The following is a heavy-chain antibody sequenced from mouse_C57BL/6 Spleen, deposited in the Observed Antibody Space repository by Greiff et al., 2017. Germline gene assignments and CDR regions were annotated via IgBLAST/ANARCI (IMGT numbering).Heavy chain of an antibody. CDR3: ARYYDYDWYFDV. CDR1: GYTFTSYW. J-gene: IGHJ1*03. D-gene: IGHD2-4*01. Sequence: VQLQQPGTELVKPGASVKLSCKASGYTFTSYWMNWVKQRPGHGLEWIGNINPSNGGTNYNEQFKRKATLTVDKSSSTAYMQLSSLTFSDSAVYYCARYYDYDWYFDVWGTGTTVTVAS. V-gene: IGHV1-53*01. CDR2: INPSNGGT.